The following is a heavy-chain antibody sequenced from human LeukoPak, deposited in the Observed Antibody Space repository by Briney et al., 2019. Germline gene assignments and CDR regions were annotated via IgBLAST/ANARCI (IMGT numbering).Heavy chain of an antibody. CDR3: ASPGY. Sequence: SETLSLTCAVYGESFSKYYWIWIRQPPGKGLEWIGEINHSGNTNYNPSLKSRVTISVDKSKNQFSLKLSSVTAADTAVYYCASPGYWGQGTLVTVSS. CDR2: INHSGNT. J-gene: IGHJ4*02. V-gene: IGHV4-34*01. CDR1: GESFSKYY.